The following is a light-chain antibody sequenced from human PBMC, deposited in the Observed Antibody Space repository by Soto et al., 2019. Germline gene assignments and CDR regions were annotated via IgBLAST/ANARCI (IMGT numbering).Light chain of an antibody. Sequence: QSALTQPASVSGSPGQSIAISCTGTSSDVGAYNFVCWFQQHPGEAPKLMIYDVATRPSGVSDRFSGSKSGSTASLTISGLQAEDEAHYYCSSYTSSGTLVFGGGTKVPVL. CDR1: SSDVGAYNF. CDR2: DVA. V-gene: IGLV2-14*03. J-gene: IGLJ2*01. CDR3: SSYTSSGTLV.